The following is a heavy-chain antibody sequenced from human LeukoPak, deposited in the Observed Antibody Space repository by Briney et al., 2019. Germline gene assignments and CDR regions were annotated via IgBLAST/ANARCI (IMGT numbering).Heavy chain of an antibody. CDR2: ISGSGGST. V-gene: IGHV3-23*01. J-gene: IGHJ4*02. Sequence: GSLRLSCAASGFTFSSYAMSWVRQAPGKGLEWVSAISGSGGSTYYADSVKGRFTISRDNSKNTLYLQMNSLRAEDTAVYYCARESNDYVWGSYRSFDYWGQGTLVTVSS. CDR1: GFTFSSYA. D-gene: IGHD3-16*02. CDR3: ARESNDYVWGSYRSFDY.